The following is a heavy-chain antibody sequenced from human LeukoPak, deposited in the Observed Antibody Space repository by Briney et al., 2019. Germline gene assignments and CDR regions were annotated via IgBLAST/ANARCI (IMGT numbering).Heavy chain of an antibody. CDR2: IKQDGSEK. CDR1: GFTFSSYW. CDR3: ARVGGRYSPIGY. D-gene: IGHD5-18*01. V-gene: IGHV3-7*01. J-gene: IGHJ4*02. Sequence: GESLRVSCAASGFTFSSYWMSWVRQAPGKGLEWVASIKQDGSEKYYVDSVKGRFTISRDNAKNSLYLQMNSLRAEDTAVYYCARVGGRYSPIGYWGQGTLVTVSS.